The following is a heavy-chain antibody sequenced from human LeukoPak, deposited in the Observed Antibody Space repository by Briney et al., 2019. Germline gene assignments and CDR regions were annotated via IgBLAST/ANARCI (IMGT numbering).Heavy chain of an antibody. J-gene: IGHJ3*02. D-gene: IGHD2-21*01. CDR3: ARGLVRNAFDI. CDR2: INHSGST. CDR1: GFTLSSYA. V-gene: IGHV4-34*01. Sequence: GSLRLSCAASGFTLSSYAMSWIRQPPGKGLEWIGEINHSGSTNYNPSLKSRVTISVDTSKNQFSLKLSSVTAADTAVYYCARGLVRNAFDIWGQGTMVTVSS.